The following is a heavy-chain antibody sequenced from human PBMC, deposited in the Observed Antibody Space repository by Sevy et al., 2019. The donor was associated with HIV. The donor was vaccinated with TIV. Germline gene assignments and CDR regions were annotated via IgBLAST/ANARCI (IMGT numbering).Heavy chain of an antibody. CDR3: ASEYCSRGSCFFDY. D-gene: IGHD2-15*01. Sequence: GGSLRLSCVVSGFDIRSNYMSWVRQAPGKGLEWVSHIYAGGTAYYEDSVKGRFTFSRDDSKNTVSLQMRSLRVEASAVYYCASEYCSRGSCFFDYWGQGIQVTVSS. J-gene: IGHJ4*02. CDR2: IYAGGTA. V-gene: IGHV3-53*01. CDR1: GFDIRSNY.